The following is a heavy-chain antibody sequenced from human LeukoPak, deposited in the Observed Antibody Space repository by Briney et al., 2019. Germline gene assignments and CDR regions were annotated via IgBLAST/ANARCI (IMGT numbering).Heavy chain of an antibody. CDR1: GASVNSGNYY. V-gene: IGHV4-61*02. Sequence: LXLTCTVSGASVNSGNYYWTWIRQPAGKRLEWIGRIYTSGTTNYNPSLKSRVTISIDASKNQFSLRLSSVTAADTAVYYCTRGGELMNFWGQGTLVTVSS. CDR3: TRGGELMNF. D-gene: IGHD1-26*01. CDR2: IYTSGTT. J-gene: IGHJ4*02.